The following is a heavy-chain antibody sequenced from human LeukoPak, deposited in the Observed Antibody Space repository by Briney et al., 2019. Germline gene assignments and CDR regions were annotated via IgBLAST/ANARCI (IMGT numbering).Heavy chain of an antibody. CDR3: AREGANYQDYSDS. Sequence: GGSLRLSCAGSGFVFRSYWMHWVRQTPGKGLVWVSRIQSDGSRADYADFAKGRFTISRDNARDTVDLQMNSLRAEDTAVYYCAREGANYQDYSDSWGQGTLVTVSS. CDR1: GFVFRSYW. D-gene: IGHD4/OR15-4a*01. CDR2: IQSDGSRA. V-gene: IGHV3-74*01. J-gene: IGHJ4*02.